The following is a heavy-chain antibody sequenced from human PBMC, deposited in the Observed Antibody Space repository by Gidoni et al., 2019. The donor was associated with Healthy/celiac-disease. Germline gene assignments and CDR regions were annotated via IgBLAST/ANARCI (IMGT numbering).Heavy chain of an antibody. J-gene: IGHJ4*02. CDR3: ARGPSYYYDSSGYSSGY. CDR2: ISSSSSYI. D-gene: IGHD3-22*01. CDR1: GFTFSSYS. Sequence: EVQLVESGGGLVKPGGSLRLSCAASGFTFSSYSMNWVRQAPGKGLEWVSSISSSSSYIYYADSVKGRFTISRDNAKNSLYLQMNSLRAEDTAVYYCARGPSYYYDSSGYSSGYWGQGTLVTVSS. V-gene: IGHV3-21*01.